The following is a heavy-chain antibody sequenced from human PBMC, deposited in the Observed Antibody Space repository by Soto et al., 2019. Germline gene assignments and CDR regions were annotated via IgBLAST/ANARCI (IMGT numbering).Heavy chain of an antibody. Sequence: SETLSLTCAVSGGSFSVYYWSWIRQPPGEGLEWIVEIHHSGSTNYNPSLKRRVTISVDTSKHQFSLKLSSVTAADTAVYYCASGKDIVVVPGAGGMDEWGQGTRVTVAS. CDR3: ASGKDIVVVPGAGGMDE. CDR2: IHHSGST. J-gene: IGHJ6*02. D-gene: IGHD2-2*01. CDR1: GGSFSVYY. V-gene: IGHV4-34*01.